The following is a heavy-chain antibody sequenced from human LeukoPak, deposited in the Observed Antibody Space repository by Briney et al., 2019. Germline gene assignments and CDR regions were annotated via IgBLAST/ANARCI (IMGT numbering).Heavy chain of an antibody. J-gene: IGHJ4*02. Sequence: PGGSLRLSCAASGFTFSSYWMSWVRQAPGKGLEWVANINQDGSEKYYVDSVKGRFTISRDNAKNSLYLQMNSLRAEDTAVYYCASIAVADPFDYWGQGTLVTVSS. V-gene: IGHV3-7*01. D-gene: IGHD6-19*01. CDR3: ASIAVADPFDY. CDR1: GFTFSSYW. CDR2: INQDGSEK.